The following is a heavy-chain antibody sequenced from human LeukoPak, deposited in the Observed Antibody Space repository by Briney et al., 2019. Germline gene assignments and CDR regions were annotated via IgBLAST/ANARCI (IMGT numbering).Heavy chain of an antibody. CDR2: LSYDGSNK. CDR1: GFTFSTYA. V-gene: IGHV3-30*04. J-gene: IGHJ6*03. Sequence: GGSLRLSCAASGFTFSTYAMHWVRQAPGKRLEWVAILSYDGSNKYYADSVKGRFTISRDNSKNTLYLQMNSLRAEDTAVYYCARDGDGSGTPSPPYYFYHMDVWGQGTTVTVSS. CDR3: ARDGDGSGTPSPPYYFYHMDV. D-gene: IGHD3-10*01.